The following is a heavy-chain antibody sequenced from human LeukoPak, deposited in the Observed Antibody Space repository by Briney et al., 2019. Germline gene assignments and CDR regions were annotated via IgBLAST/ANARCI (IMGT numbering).Heavy chain of an antibody. Sequence: GGSLRLSCAASGFTFSHFGMHWVRQAPGKGLEWVSAIGGRDGSTYYADSVKGRFTISRDNSKNTLYVQMNSLRAEDTAVYYCAKGHYYGSGSLDYWGQGTLVTVSS. CDR2: IGGRDGST. CDR1: GFTFSHFG. D-gene: IGHD3-10*01. J-gene: IGHJ4*02. V-gene: IGHV3-23*01. CDR3: AKGHYYGSGSLDY.